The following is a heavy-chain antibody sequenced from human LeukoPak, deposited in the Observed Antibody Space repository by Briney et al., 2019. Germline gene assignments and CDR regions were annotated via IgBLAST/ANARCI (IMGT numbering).Heavy chain of an antibody. J-gene: IGHJ6*02. Sequence: PGGSLRLSCAASGFIFSSDWMTWVRQAPGKAPEWVANIRHDGREKYYVGSVKGRFIISRDNAKNSLYLQMNSLRLEDTAIYYCAWGMDVWGQGTTVTVSS. CDR2: IRHDGREK. V-gene: IGHV3-7*04. CDR3: AWGMDV. CDR1: GFIFSSDW.